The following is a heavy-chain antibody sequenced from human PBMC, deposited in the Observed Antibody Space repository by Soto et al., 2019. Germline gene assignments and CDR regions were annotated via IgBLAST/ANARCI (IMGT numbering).Heavy chain of an antibody. J-gene: IGHJ4*02. Sequence: QVQVMQAGAEVKKPGASVKLSCRSSGYTFTNYDIHLVRQAPGQGLEWMAMITPIDGRTSYAQKCQYRLNMTGDTTTSTVYVELSRLRSDDTALYYCAIVDGVGPDYGGQGTLLTVSS. D-gene: IGHD1-26*01. V-gene: IGHV1-46*01. CDR3: AIVDGVGPDY. CDR1: GYTFTNYD. CDR2: ITPIDGRT.